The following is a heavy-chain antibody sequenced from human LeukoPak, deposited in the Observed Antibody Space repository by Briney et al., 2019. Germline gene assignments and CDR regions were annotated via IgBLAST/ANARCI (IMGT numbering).Heavy chain of an antibody. CDR2: ISGDDSST. J-gene: IGHJ4*02. Sequence: GGSLRLSCAASGFTFEDYAMHRVRQAPGKGLEWVSLISGDDSSTYYADSVKGRFTISRDNSKNSLYLQMNSLRTEDTALYYCAKDRATLLAGPSFYFDYWGQGTLVTVSS. D-gene: IGHD6-19*01. CDR3: AKDRATLLAGPSFYFDY. V-gene: IGHV3-43*02. CDR1: GFTFEDYA.